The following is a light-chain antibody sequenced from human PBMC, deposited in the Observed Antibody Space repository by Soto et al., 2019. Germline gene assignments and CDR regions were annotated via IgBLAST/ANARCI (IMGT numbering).Light chain of an antibody. J-gene: IGKJ5*01. CDR2: GAS. CDR1: QFVSSRS. V-gene: IGKV3-20*01. Sequence: SQFVSSRSLAWYQQKLGQAPRLLIYGASNRATGIPGRFSASGSGTDFTLTITLLNPEEFAVYFCQQYANPPITFGQGTRLEIK. CDR3: QQYANPPIT.